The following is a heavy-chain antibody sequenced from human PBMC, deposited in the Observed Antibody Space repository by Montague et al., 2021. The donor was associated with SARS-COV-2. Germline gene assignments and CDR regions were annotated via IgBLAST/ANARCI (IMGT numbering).Heavy chain of an antibody. V-gene: IGHV3-74*01. CDR1: GFTFRGYW. D-gene: IGHD3-10*01. J-gene: IGHJ4*02. Sequence: SLSLSFAASGFTFRGYWMHWVRQVPGRGLVWVSRIRPDGTSTHYAASVKGRFIISRDNAKNTLSLEMTNLRVDDTAIYFCVRPLWFGDSDYYFESWGQGTLVSVSS. CDR3: VRPLWFGDSDYYFES. CDR2: IRPDGTST.